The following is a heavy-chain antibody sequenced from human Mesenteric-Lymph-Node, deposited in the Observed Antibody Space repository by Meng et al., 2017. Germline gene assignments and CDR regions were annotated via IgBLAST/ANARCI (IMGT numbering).Heavy chain of an antibody. D-gene: IGHD3-10*01. Sequence: GESLKISCAASGFTFSTSAMGWVRQAPGKGLEWVSGISGSGDATYYADSVKGRFTISRDNSKNTLYLQMNSLRAEDTAVYYCAIDMVRGVPLGYDAFDIWGQGTTVTVSS. J-gene: IGHJ3*02. CDR3: AIDMVRGVPLGYDAFDI. V-gene: IGHV3-23*01. CDR2: ISGSGDAT. CDR1: GFTFSTSA.